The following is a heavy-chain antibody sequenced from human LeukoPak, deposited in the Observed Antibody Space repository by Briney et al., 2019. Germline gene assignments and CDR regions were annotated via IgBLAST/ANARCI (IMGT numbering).Heavy chain of an antibody. CDR3: AKPKRDPTIFGVVTLGY. CDR1: GFTFSSYA. J-gene: IGHJ4*02. V-gene: IGHV3-23*01. D-gene: IGHD3-3*01. Sequence: GGSLRLSCAASGFTFSSYAMSWVRQGPGKGLEWVSAISGSGGSTYYADYVKGRFTISRDNSKNTLYLQMNSLRAEDTAVYYCAKPKRDPTIFGVVTLGYWGQGTLVTVSS. CDR2: ISGSGGST.